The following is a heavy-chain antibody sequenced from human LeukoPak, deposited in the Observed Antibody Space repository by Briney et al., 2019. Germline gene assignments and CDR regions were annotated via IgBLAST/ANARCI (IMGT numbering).Heavy chain of an antibody. Sequence: GGSLRLSCAASGFTFSSYSMNWVRQAPGKGLEWVSYISSNSSTIYYADSVKGRFTISRDNAKNSLYLQMNSLRAEDTAVYYCARDRSGYTFDDWGQGTPVTVSS. V-gene: IGHV3-48*04. CDR1: GFTFSSYS. D-gene: IGHD5-18*01. J-gene: IGHJ4*02. CDR2: ISSNSSTI. CDR3: ARDRSGYTFDD.